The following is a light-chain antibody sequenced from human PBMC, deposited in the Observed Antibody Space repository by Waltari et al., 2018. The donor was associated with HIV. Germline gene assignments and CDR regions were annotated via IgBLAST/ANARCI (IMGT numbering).Light chain of an antibody. J-gene: IGLJ1*01. V-gene: IGLV2-14*03. CDR3: SSYTTTATLV. Sequence: QSALTQPASVSGSPGQSITIFCIGTSSDLSAYNSVAWYQQHPGKAPKLIVYGVSNRPSDVSARFSGSKSGNTASLTISGLQDDDESDYYCSSYTTTATLVFGTGTKVTVL. CDR2: GVS. CDR1: SSDLSAYNS.